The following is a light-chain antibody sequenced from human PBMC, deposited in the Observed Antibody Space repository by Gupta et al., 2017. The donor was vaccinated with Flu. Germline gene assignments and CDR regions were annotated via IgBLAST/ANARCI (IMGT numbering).Light chain of an antibody. J-gene: IGKJ3*01. Sequence: DIQMTQSPSSLSASVGDRVTITCQASHDISNSLNWYLQKPGKAPELLIYDASNWETGVTSRFSGSGSGKDFPLTISTRQQEDVATYYCHHYENLPLLTFGHGTKVHIK. V-gene: IGKV1-33*01. CDR3: HHYENLPLLT. CDR1: HDISNS. CDR2: DAS.